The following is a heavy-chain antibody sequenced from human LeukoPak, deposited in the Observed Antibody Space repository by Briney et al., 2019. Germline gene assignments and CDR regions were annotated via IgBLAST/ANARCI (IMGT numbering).Heavy chain of an antibody. CDR2: INPNSGGT. V-gene: IGHV1-2*06. CDR1: GYTFTGYY. J-gene: IGHJ4*02. CDR3: ARDSRGSPTELDY. Sequence: ASVKVSCKASGYTFTGYYMHWVRQAPGQGLEWMGRINPNSGGTKYAQKFQGRVTMTRDTSISTAYMELSRLRSDDTAVYYCARDSRGSPTELDYWGQGTLVTVSS. D-gene: IGHD3-16*01.